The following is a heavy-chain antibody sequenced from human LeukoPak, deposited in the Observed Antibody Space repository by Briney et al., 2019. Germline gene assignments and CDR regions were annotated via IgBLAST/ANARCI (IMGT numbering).Heavy chain of an antibody. V-gene: IGHV3-9*01. D-gene: IGHD4-17*01. J-gene: IGHJ3*02. CDR3: AREQDPRWPDYGDSGRDAFDI. CDR1: GFTFDDYA. Sequence: PGGSLRLSCAASGFTFDDYAMHWVRQAPGKGLEWVSGISWNSGSIGYADSVKGRFTISRDNSKNTLYLQMTSLRAEDTAVYYCAREQDPRWPDYGDSGRDAFDIWGQGTMVTVSS. CDR2: ISWNSGSI.